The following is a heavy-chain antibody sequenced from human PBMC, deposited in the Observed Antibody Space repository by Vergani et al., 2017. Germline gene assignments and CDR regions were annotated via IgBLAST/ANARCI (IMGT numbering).Heavy chain of an antibody. J-gene: IGHJ6*02. CDR3: AGDSIAAAGRDHGMDV. Sequence: EVQLVESGGGLVQPGGSLRLSCAASGFTFSSYWMSWVRQAPGKGLEWVSSISSSSSYIYYADSVKGRFTISRYNAKNSLYLQMNSLRAEDTAVYYCAGDSIAAAGRDHGMDVWGQGTTVTVSS. CDR2: ISSSSSYI. D-gene: IGHD6-13*01. CDR1: GFTFSSYW. V-gene: IGHV3-21*01.